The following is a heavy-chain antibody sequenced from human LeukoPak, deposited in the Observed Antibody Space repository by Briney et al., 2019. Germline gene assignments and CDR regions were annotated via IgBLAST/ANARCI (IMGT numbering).Heavy chain of an antibody. CDR1: GYTFTSYG. CDR3: ASFSSSWYKYAFDI. D-gene: IGHD6-13*01. J-gene: IGHJ3*02. CDR2: ISAYNGNT. Sequence: ASVKVSCKASGYTFTSYGISWVRQAPGQGLEWMGWISAYNGNTNYAQKLQGRVTMTTDTSTSTAYMELRSLRSDDTAVSYCASFSSSWYKYAFDIWGQGTMVTVSS. V-gene: IGHV1-18*01.